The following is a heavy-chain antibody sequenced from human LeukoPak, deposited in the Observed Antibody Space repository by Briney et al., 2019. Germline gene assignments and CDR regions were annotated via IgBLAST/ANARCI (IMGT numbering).Heavy chain of an antibody. J-gene: IGHJ6*03. CDR2: ISGSGGST. D-gene: IGHD3-3*01. V-gene: IGHV3-23*01. CDR3: AKRNDFWSGPYYYYYMDV. CDR1: GFTFSSYA. Sequence: PGGSLRLSCAASGFTFSSYAMSWVRQAPGKGLEWVSAISGSGGSTYYADSVKGRFTISRDKSKNTLYLQMDSLRAEDTAVYYCAKRNDFWSGPYYYYYMDVWGKGTTVTVSS.